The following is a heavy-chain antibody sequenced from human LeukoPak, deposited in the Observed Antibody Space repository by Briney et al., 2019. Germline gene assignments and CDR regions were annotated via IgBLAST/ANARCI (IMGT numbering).Heavy chain of an antibody. CDR2: IIPSLDVA. Sequence: WVKVSCKASGDTFIPYTFSWVRQAPGQGLEWIGRIIPSLDVANYAHKFQGRVTLSVDRDTATTYMEVTSLRSEDTAIYYCARDHCSPGTCLGGHWGQGTLVTVSS. CDR1: GDTFIPYT. V-gene: IGHV1-69*04. J-gene: IGHJ4*02. CDR3: ARDHCSPGTCLGGH. D-gene: IGHD2-15*01.